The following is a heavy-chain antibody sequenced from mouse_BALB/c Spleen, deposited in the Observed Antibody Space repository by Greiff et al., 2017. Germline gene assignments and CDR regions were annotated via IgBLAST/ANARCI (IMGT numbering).Heavy chain of an antibody. D-gene: IGHD1-1*01. J-gene: IGHJ3*01. Sequence: EVQLVESGGGLVKPGGSLKLSCAASGFTFSDYYMYWVRQTPEKRLEWVATISDGGSYTYYPDSVKGRFTISRDNAKNNLYLQMSSLKSEDTAMYYCARAHYYGSSYFWFAYWGQGTLVTVSA. CDR2: ISDGGSYT. CDR3: ARAHYYGSSYFWFAY. CDR1: GFTFSDYY. V-gene: IGHV5-4*02.